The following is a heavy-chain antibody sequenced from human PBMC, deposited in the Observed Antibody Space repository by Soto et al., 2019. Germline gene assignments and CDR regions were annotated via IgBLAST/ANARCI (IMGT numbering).Heavy chain of an antibody. CDR2: IYYSGSI. CDR3: ARLLHDSSGYYYFDF. D-gene: IGHD3-22*01. CDR1: GGSISSRSYC. Sequence: SETLSLTCTVSGGSISSRSYCWGWIRQPPGKGLEWIASIYYSGSIYYNPSLKSRVTMSVDTSKNQFSLNLSSVTAADTAVYFCARLLHDSSGYYYFDFWGQGTLVTVSS. V-gene: IGHV4-39*01. J-gene: IGHJ4*02.